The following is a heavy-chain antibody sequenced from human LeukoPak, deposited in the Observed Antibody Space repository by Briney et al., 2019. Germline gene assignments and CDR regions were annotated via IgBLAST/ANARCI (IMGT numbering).Heavy chain of an antibody. CDR3: AKSRFGELLSHFDP. J-gene: IGHJ5*02. CDR1: GFTFDDYA. V-gene: IGHV3-9*01. CDR2: ISWNSGSI. D-gene: IGHD3-10*01. Sequence: SGGSLRLSCAASGFTFDDYAMHWVRQAPGKGLEWVSGISWNSGSIGYADSVKGRFTISRDNAKNSPYLQMNSLRAEDTALYYCAKSRFGELLSHFDPWGHGTLVTVSS.